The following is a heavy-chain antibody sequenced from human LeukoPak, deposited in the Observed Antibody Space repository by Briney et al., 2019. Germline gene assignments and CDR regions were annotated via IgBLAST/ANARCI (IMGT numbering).Heavy chain of an antibody. J-gene: IGHJ4*02. V-gene: IGHV3-23*01. Sequence: PGGSLRLSCAASGFTFSSYAMSWVRQAPGKGLEWVSAISGSGGSTYYADSVKGRFTISRDNAKNSLYLQMNSLRAEDTAVYYCARDRGSYSSSPSWGERGQGTLVTVSS. D-gene: IGHD6-13*01. CDR2: ISGSGGST. CDR1: GFTFSSYA. CDR3: ARDRGSYSSSPSWGE.